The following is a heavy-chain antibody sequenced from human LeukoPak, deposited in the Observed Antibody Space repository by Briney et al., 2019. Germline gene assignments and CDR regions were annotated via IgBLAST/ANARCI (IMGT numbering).Heavy chain of an antibody. CDR2: ISNTGIT. CDR1: GGSISSYF. V-gene: IGHV4-59*01. CDR3: AKASVTTAVLFDS. D-gene: IGHD4-23*01. Sequence: PSETLSLTCTVSGGSISSYFWNWIRQPPGQRLQWIGYISNTGITKYNLSLKSRVTISADTSKNQFSLILNSVTTADTAVYYCAKASVTTAVLFDSWGQGTLVAVSS. J-gene: IGHJ4*02.